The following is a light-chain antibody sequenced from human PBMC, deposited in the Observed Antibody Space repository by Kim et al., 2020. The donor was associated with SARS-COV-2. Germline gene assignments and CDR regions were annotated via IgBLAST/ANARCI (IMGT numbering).Light chain of an antibody. CDR1: QSVSSRY. CDR2: DAS. V-gene: IGKV3D-20*01. Sequence: PGERATLACGASQSVSSRYVAWYQQKPGLAPRLLIYDASNRATGIPDRFSGSGSGTEFTLTISRLEPEDFAVYYCQQYDSSPLTFGGGTKVDIK. J-gene: IGKJ4*01. CDR3: QQYDSSPLT.